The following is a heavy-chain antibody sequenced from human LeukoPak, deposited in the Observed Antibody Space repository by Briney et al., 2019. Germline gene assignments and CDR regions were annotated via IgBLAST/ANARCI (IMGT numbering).Heavy chain of an antibody. V-gene: IGHV3-23*01. J-gene: IGHJ4*02. CDR3: RNSFWSGYYTGFDY. CDR1: GFTFSSYA. CDR2: ISGSGGST. Sequence: QPGGSLRLSCAASGFTFSSYAMSWVRQAPGKGREWVSAISGSGGSTYYADSVKGRFTISRDNSKNTLYLQMNSLRAEDSAVYYCRNSFWSGYYTGFDYWGQGTLVTVSS. D-gene: IGHD3-3*01.